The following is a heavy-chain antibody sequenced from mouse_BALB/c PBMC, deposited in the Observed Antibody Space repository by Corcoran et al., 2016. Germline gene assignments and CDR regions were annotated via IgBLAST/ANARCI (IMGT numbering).Heavy chain of an antibody. Sequence: VQLQQSGAELVRPGALVKLSCKASGFNINDYYMHWVKQRPEQGLEWIGWIDPENGNTIYDPKFQGKASITADTSSNTAYLQLSSLTSEDTAVYYCARSKGDNFDYWGQGTTLTVSS. CDR2: IDPENGNT. CDR1: GFNINDYY. CDR3: ARSKGDNFDY. D-gene: IGHD3-3*01. J-gene: IGHJ2*01. V-gene: IGHV14-1*02.